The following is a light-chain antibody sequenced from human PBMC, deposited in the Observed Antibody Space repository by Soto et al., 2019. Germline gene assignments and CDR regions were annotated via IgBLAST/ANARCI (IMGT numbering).Light chain of an antibody. CDR2: DDS. Sequence: SYELTQPPSVSVAPGQTARITCGGNNIGSKRVHWYQQKPGQAPVLVVYDDSDRPSGVPERFSGYNYGNTATLTTSRVDDADDDDYYFYVWDSSSDHVVFGGGTKLTVL. J-gene: IGLJ2*01. V-gene: IGLV3-21*02. CDR3: YVWDSSSDHVV. CDR1: NIGSKR.